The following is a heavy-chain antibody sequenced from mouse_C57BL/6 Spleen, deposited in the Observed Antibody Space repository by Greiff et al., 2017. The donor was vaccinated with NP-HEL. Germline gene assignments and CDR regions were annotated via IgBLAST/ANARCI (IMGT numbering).Heavy chain of an antibody. V-gene: IGHV5-17*01. Sequence: EVMLVESGGGLVKPGGSLKLSCAASGFTFSDYGMHWVRQAPEKGLEWVAYISSGSSTIYYADTVKGRFTISRDNAKNTLILQMTSLRSEDTAMYYCARGGGSSLAWFAYWGQGTLVTVSA. D-gene: IGHD1-1*01. J-gene: IGHJ3*01. CDR3: ARGGGSSLAWFAY. CDR2: ISSGSSTI. CDR1: GFTFSDYG.